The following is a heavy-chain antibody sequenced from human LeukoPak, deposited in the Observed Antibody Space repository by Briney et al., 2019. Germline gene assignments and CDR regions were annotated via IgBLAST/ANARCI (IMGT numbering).Heavy chain of an antibody. Sequence: PSGTLSLTCAVSGVSISSNSWWAWVRQPPGKGLEWIGEINHSGSTNYNPSLKSRVTISVDTSKNQFSLKLSSVTAADTAVYYCARADYDILRGNWFDPWGQGTLVTVSS. V-gene: IGHV4-4*02. D-gene: IGHD3-9*01. CDR3: ARADYDILRGNWFDP. J-gene: IGHJ5*02. CDR2: INHSGST. CDR1: GVSISSNSW.